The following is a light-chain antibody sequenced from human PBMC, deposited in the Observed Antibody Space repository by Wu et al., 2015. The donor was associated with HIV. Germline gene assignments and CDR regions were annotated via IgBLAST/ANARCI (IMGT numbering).Light chain of an antibody. CDR1: QSVNSN. CDR2: DAS. CDR3: QQFNDWPTWT. J-gene: IGKJ1*01. Sequence: TLXCRASQSVNSNLAWYQQIPGQAPRLLIYDASTRATGIPARFSGSGSGTEFTLTISSMQSEDFAVHYCQQFNDWPTWTFGQGTKVEIK. V-gene: IGKV3-15*01.